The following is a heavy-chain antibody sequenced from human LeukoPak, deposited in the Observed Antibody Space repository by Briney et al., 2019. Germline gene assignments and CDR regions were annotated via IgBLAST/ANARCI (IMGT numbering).Heavy chain of an antibody. CDR3: ARGNSGYDYAFDI. Sequence: PSETLSLTCTVSGGSISSYHWSWIRQPPGKGLQWIGFIYSSGSTNYNPSLKSRVTISLDTSKSQFSLRVSSVTSADTAVYYCARGNSGYDYAFDIWGQGTMVTVSS. CDR1: GGSISSYH. J-gene: IGHJ3*02. D-gene: IGHD5-12*01. V-gene: IGHV4-59*01. CDR2: IYSSGST.